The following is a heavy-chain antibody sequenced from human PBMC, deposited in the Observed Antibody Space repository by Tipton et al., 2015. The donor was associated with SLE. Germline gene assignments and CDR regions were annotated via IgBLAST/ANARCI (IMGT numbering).Heavy chain of an antibody. V-gene: IGHV4-34*01. CDR3: ARKWELLRGWYFDL. D-gene: IGHD1-26*01. CDR2: INHSGST. CDR1: GGSLSGYY. Sequence: TLSLTCAVYGGSLSGYYWSWIRQPPGKGLEWIGEINHSGSTNYNPSLKSRATISVDTSKNQFSLKLSSVTAADTAVYYCARKWELLRGWYFDLWGRGTLVTVSS. J-gene: IGHJ2*01.